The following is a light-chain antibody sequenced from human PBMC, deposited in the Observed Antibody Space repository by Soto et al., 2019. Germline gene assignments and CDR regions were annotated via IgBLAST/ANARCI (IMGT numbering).Light chain of an antibody. J-gene: IGLJ1*01. CDR2: INR. Sequence: VLTQPPSVSGAPGQRVTISCTGSSSNIGAGYDVHWYQQLPGTAPKLLIYINRNRPSGVPDRFSGSKSGTSASLAITGLQAEDEADYYCQSYDSSLSGYVFGTGTKVTVL. CDR1: SSNIGAGYD. CDR3: QSYDSSLSGYV. V-gene: IGLV1-40*01.